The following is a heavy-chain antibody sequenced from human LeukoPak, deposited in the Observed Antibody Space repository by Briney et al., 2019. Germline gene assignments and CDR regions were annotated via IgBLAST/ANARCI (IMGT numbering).Heavy chain of an antibody. CDR2: INPSGGST. V-gene: IGHV1-46*01. CDR1: GYTFTSYY. CDR3: ARSVSSGYYTGY. D-gene: IGHD3-22*01. J-gene: IGHJ4*02. Sequence: ASEKVSCKASGYTFTSYYMHWVRQAPGQGLEWMGIINPSGGSTSYEQKFQGRVTMTRYMSTSTVYMELSSLRSEDTAVYYCARSVSSGYYTGYWGQGALVTVSS.